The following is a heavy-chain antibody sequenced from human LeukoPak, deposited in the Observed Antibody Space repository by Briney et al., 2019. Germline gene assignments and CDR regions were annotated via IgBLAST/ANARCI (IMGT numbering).Heavy chain of an antibody. Sequence: PSETLSLTCTVSGGSMTGSHWTWIRQPPGKGLEWIGYIYYSGSTNYNPSLKSRVTISVDTSKNQFSLKLSSVTAADTAVYYCARLVSPHYDFWSGSRLTYFDYWGQGTLVTVSS. V-gene: IGHV4-59*01. CDR3: ARLVSPHYDFWSGSRLTYFDY. J-gene: IGHJ4*02. CDR1: GGSMTGSH. CDR2: IYYSGST. D-gene: IGHD3-3*01.